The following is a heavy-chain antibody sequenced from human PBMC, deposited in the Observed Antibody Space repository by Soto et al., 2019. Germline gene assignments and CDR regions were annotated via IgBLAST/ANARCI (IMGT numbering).Heavy chain of an antibody. J-gene: IGHJ4*02. CDR2: ISSSGSTA. CDR3: TRAAWCPYLSCY. Sequence: GSLRLSCAASGFTFSRFELHWVRQAPGKGLEWISYISSSGSTAYYASSVEGRFTISRDNANNSVYLQMDSLRAEDTALYYCTRAAWCPYLSCYWCQGALVTVSS. D-gene: IGHD2-15*01. CDR1: GFTFSRFE. V-gene: IGHV3-48*03.